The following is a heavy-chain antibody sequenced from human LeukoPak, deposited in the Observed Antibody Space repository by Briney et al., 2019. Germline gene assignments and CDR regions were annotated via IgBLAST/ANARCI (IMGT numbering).Heavy chain of an antibody. CDR1: GGSISSGSYY. Sequence: SETLSLTCTVSGGSISSGSYYWSWIRQPAGKGLEWIGRIYTSGSTNYNPSLKSRVTISYMSKNQFSLKLNSVTAADTAVYYCARDPLGYYYMDVWGKGTTVTVSS. V-gene: IGHV4-61*02. CDR3: ARDPLGYYYMDV. CDR2: IYTSGST. J-gene: IGHJ6*03. D-gene: IGHD6-13*01.